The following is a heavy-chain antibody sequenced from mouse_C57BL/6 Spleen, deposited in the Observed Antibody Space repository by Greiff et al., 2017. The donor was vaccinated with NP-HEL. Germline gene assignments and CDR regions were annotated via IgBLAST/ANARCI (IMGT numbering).Heavy chain of an antibody. CDR1: GFTFSDYG. J-gene: IGHJ4*01. Sequence: EVKLVESGGGLVKPGGSLTLSCAASGFTFSDYGVHWVRQAPEKGLEWVAYISSGSSTIYYADTVKGRFTISRDNAKNTLFLQMTSLRSEDTAMYYCAIYYSKYYAMDYWGQGTSVTVSS. CDR3: AIYYSKYYAMDY. CDR2: ISSGSSTI. D-gene: IGHD2-5*01. V-gene: IGHV5-17*01.